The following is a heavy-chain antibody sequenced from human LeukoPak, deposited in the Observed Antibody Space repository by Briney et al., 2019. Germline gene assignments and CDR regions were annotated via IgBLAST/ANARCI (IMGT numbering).Heavy chain of an antibody. CDR3: AKDVTVYDSSGYSDY. CDR2: ISGSGGST. CDR1: GFTFSSYA. Sequence: PGGSLRLSCAASGFTFSSYAMSWVRQAPGKGLEWVSAISGSGGSTYYADSVKGRFTISRDNSKNTLYLQMNSLRAEDTAVYYCAKDVTVYDSSGYSDYWGQGTLVTVSS. V-gene: IGHV3-23*01. J-gene: IGHJ4*02. D-gene: IGHD3-22*01.